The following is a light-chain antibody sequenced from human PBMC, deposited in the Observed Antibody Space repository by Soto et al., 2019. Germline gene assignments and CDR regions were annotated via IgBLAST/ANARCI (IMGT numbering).Light chain of an antibody. CDR1: QSVSSY. Sequence: EIVFTQSPSTLSLSPGERATLSCRASQSVSSYLAWYQQKPGQAPRLLIYDASNRATGIPARFSGSGSGTDFTLTISSLEPEDFAVYYCQQRSNWPPDKYTFGQGTKVDIK. CDR3: QQRSNWPPDKYT. J-gene: IGKJ2*01. CDR2: DAS. V-gene: IGKV3-11*01.